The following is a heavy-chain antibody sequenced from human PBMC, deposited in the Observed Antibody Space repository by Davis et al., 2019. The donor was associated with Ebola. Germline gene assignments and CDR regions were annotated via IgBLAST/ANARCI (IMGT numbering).Heavy chain of an antibody. Sequence: AASVKVSCKASGYTFSSYDINWVRQATGQGLEWMGWMNPNSGNTGYAQKFQGRVTMTRNPSINTAYMELSSLRSEDTAVYFCARDWAAAATSCYFDYWGQGTLVTVSS. D-gene: IGHD6-13*01. CDR3: ARDWAAAATSCYFDY. CDR2: MNPNSGNT. V-gene: IGHV1-8*01. CDR1: GYTFSSYD. J-gene: IGHJ4*02.